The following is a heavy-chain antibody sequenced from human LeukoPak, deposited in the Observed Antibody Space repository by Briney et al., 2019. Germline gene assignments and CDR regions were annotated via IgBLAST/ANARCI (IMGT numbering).Heavy chain of an antibody. CDR1: GFTFSSYS. CDR3: ARGHPVRGVPHDY. Sequence: PGGSLRLSCAASGFTFSSYSMNWVRQAPGKGLEWVSSISSSSSYIYYADSVKGRFTISRDNAKNSLYLQMNSLRAEDTAVYYCARGHPVRGVPHDYWGQGTLVTVSS. CDR2: ISSSSSYI. D-gene: IGHD3-10*01. J-gene: IGHJ4*02. V-gene: IGHV3-21*01.